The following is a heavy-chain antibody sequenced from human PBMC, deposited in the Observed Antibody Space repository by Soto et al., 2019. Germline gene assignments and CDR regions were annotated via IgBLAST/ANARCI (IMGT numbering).Heavy chain of an antibody. CDR2: IDPSDSHT. J-gene: IGHJ5*02. V-gene: IGHV5-10-1*01. D-gene: IGHD6-13*01. Sequence: ESLTISCKASGYIFNTYWIALVRQMPGKGLEWMGRIDPSDSHTNYGPSFEGHVTISVDKSISTAYLQWSSLRASDTAMYYCARSRAASGVVAFDPWGQGTLVTAPQ. CDR3: ARSRAASGVVAFDP. CDR1: GYIFNTYW.